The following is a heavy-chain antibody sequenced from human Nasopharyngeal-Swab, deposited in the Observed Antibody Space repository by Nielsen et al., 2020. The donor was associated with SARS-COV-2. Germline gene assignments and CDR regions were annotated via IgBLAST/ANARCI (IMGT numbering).Heavy chain of an antibody. Sequence: VSQAPGKGLEWVAVISYDGSNKYYADSVKGRFTISRDNSKNTLYLQMNSLRAEDTAVYYCARDWIGNFDYWGQGTLVTVSS. V-gene: IGHV3-30*04. CDR2: ISYDGSNK. J-gene: IGHJ4*02. D-gene: IGHD3-10*01. CDR3: ARDWIGNFDY.